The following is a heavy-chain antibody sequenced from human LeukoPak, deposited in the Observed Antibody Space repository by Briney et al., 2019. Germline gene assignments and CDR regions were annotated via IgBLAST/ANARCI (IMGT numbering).Heavy chain of an antibody. CDR3: ARHSPLGLRHFVPGYYYYYGMDV. V-gene: IGHV5-51*01. CDR1: GYSFTSYW. Sequence: GESLKISCKGSGYSFTSYWIGWVRQMPGKGLEWMGIIYPGDSDTRYSPSFQGQVTISADKSISTAYLQWSSLKASDTAMYYCARHSPLGLRHFVPGYYYYYGMDVWGQGTTVTVSS. J-gene: IGHJ6*02. CDR2: IYPGDSDT. D-gene: IGHD3-9*01.